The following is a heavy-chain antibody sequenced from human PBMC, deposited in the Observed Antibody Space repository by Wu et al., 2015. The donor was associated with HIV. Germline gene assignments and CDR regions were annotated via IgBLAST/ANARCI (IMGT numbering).Heavy chain of an antibody. J-gene: IGHJ3*02. D-gene: IGHD3-10*01. V-gene: IGHV1-2*02. Sequence: QVQLVQSGAEVKKPGASVKVSCKASGYTFTGYYMHWVRQAPGQGLEWMGWINPNSGGTNYAQKFQGRVTMTRDTSISTAYMELSRLRSDDTAVYYCARVELLLWFGESPVAFDIWGQGTMVTVSS. CDR2: INPNSGGT. CDR1: GYTFTGYY. CDR3: ARVELLLWFGESPVAFDI.